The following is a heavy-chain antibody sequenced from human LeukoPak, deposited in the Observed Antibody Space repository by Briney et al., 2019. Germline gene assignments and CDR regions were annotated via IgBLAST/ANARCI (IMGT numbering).Heavy chain of an antibody. CDR3: VRVNGSYFDY. D-gene: IGHD2-8*01. Sequence: PGGSLRLSCAASGFPLSSYSINWVRQAPGKGLEWVSYICSSGSTIYYVDSVKGRFTVSRDNAKNSLFLQMNSPRAEDTAVYYCVRVNGSYFDYWGQGALVTVSS. V-gene: IGHV3-48*01. CDR2: ICSSGSTI. CDR1: GFPLSSYS. J-gene: IGHJ4*02.